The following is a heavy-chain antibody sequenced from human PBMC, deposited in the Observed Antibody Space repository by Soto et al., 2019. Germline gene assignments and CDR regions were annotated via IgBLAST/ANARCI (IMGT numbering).Heavy chain of an antibody. Sequence: PSQTLSLTCAISGDSVSGNSAAWNWIRQSPSRGLEWLGRTYYRSRGYNDYAVSVKSRITVTPDTAKNQFSRHLNSVTPEDTAVYYCARELPYYVSSDSYLDYWGQGALVTVS. J-gene: IGHJ4*02. V-gene: IGHV6-1*01. D-gene: IGHD3-16*01. CDR1: GDSVSGNSAA. CDR2: TYYRSRGYN. CDR3: ARELPYYVSSDSYLDY.